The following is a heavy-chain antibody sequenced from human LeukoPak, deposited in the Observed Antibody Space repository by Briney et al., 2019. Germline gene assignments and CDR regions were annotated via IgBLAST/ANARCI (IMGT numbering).Heavy chain of an antibody. Sequence: PSETLSLTCTVSGGSISSSSYYWGWIRQPPGKGLEWIGSIYYSGSTYYNPSLKSRVTISVDTSKNQFSLKLSPVTAADTAVYYCARQEAGVIDYWGQGTLVTVSS. V-gene: IGHV4-39*01. CDR1: GGSISSSSYY. J-gene: IGHJ4*02. D-gene: IGHD2-21*01. CDR2: IYYSGST. CDR3: ARQEAGVIDY.